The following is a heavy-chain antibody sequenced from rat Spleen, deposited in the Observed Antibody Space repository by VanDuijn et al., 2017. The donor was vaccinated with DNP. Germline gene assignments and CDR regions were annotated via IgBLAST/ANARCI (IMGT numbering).Heavy chain of an antibody. CDR3: TRDLRVATGHPYGLDP. J-gene: IGHJ4*01. CDR1: GFSLTDYN. Sequence: QVQLTESGPGLVQPSQTLSLTCTVSGFSLTDYNVHWVRQPPGKVLEWIAAISTGGSTYYNSALKSRLSISRDTSKDQVFLKMNSLQTEDTAIYFCTRDLRVATGHPYGLDPWGQGISVTVSS. CDR2: ISTGGST. D-gene: IGHD1-3*01. V-gene: IGHV2-19*01.